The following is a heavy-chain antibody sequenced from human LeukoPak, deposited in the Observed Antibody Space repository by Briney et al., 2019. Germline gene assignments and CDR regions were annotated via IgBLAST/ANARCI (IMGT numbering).Heavy chain of an antibody. V-gene: IGHV3-30*04. CDR3: ARQGGSVRYHYNYMDL. J-gene: IGHJ6*03. Sequence: GGSLRLSCAASGFTFSFYPLHWVRQAPGKGLEWVALISSDGSEKYYGESVKGRITISRDISQNTLFLQMNRLRPEDTAVYFCARQGGSVRYHYNYMDLWGRGTTVVVSS. CDR1: GFTFSFYP. D-gene: IGHD6-25*01. CDR2: ISSDGSEK.